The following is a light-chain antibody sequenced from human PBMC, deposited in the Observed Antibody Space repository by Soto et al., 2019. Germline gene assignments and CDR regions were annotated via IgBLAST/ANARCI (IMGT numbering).Light chain of an antibody. V-gene: IGKV1-5*01. CDR2: DAS. J-gene: IGKJ1*01. CDR3: QQYNSYSQT. Sequence: DIQMTQSPPTLSASVGDRVTMTCRASQSISSLLAWYQQKPGQAPKLLIYDASSLESGVPSRFSGSGSGTEFTLTISSLQPDDFATYYCQQYNSYSQTFGQGTKVDIK. CDR1: QSISSL.